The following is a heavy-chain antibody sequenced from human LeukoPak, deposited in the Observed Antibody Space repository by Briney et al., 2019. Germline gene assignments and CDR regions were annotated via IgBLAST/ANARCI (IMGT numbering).Heavy chain of an antibody. Sequence: SVKVSRKASGGTFSSYAISWVRQAPGQGLEWMGRIIPILGIANYAQKFQGRVTITADKSTSTAYMELSSLRSEDTAVYYCARDLRWYFYGMDVWGQGTTVTVSS. J-gene: IGHJ6*02. D-gene: IGHD4-23*01. CDR3: ARDLRWYFYGMDV. CDR2: IIPILGIA. V-gene: IGHV1-69*04. CDR1: GGTFSSYA.